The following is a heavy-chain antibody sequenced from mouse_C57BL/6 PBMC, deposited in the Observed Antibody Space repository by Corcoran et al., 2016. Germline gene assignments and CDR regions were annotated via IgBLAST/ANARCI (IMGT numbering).Heavy chain of an antibody. V-gene: IGHV9-1*01. D-gene: IGHD2-1*01. CDR1: GYTFTEYP. J-gene: IGHJ3*01. Sequence: QIQLVQPGPELKKPGGTVKISCKASGYTFTEYPMNWVKQATGKGCKWMGMIYHDTGEPTYAEESKGRLAFSLETSASTAYLQINNLKNEDTATYCCVRGGNALFAYWGQGTLVTVS. CDR3: VRGGNALFAY. CDR2: IYHDTGEP.